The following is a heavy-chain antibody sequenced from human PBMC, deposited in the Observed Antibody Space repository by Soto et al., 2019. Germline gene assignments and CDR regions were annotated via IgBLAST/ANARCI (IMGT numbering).Heavy chain of an antibody. CDR3: AKRGITIFGVVTNYYSGVDV. CDR1: RFTFSTFA. J-gene: IGHJ6*02. V-gene: IGHV3-23*01. CDR2: ISGSGGFT. Sequence: EAQLLESGGGLVQPGGSLRLSCDASRFTFSTFAMSWVRQAPGQGLEWVSVISGSGGFTYYADSVKGRFTISRDNYKNTLFLQMNSLRVEDTAVYYCAKRGITIFGVVTNYYSGVDVWGQGTTVTVSS. D-gene: IGHD3-3*01.